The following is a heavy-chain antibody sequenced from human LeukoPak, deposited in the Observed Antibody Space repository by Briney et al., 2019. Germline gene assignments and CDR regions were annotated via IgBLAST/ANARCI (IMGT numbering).Heavy chain of an antibody. CDR3: ARGFVYGDFWSGWEEFDY. V-gene: IGHV1-46*02. D-gene: IGHD3-3*01. Sequence: GASVKVSCKTSGYNFNNHWMHWVRQAPGQGLEWMGIINPNSGHTVYAQKFQGRVTMTRDTSTTTVDMELSSLRSDDTAVYYCARGFVYGDFWSGWEEFDYWGQGSLVTVSS. CDR2: INPNSGHT. J-gene: IGHJ4*02. CDR1: GYNFNNHW.